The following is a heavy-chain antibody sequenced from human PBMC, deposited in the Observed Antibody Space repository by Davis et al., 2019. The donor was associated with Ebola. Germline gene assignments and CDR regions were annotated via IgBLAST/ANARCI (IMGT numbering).Heavy chain of an antibody. D-gene: IGHD3-10*01. CDR1: RLSFSSYG. V-gene: IGHV3-NL1*01. Sequence: GESLKISCAASRLSFSSYGMHWVRQAPGKGLEWVSTYGTSADTYYADSVKGRFTISRDNSKNTLYLQMNSLRAEDTAVYYCARGGRGYYFDYWGQGTLVTVSS. J-gene: IGHJ4*02. CDR3: ARGGRGYYFDY. CDR2: TYGTSADT.